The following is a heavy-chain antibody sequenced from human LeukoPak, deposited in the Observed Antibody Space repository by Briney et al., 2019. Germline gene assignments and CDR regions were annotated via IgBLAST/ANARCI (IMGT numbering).Heavy chain of an antibody. CDR1: GFTFDDYG. J-gene: IGHJ4*02. V-gene: IGHV3-20*04. D-gene: IGHD3-10*01. CDR3: ARGGGHYYGSGNDY. Sequence: GGSLRLSCAASGFTFDDYGMSCVRQAPGKGLEWVSGINWNGGSTVYADSVKGRFTISRDNAKNSLYLQMNSLRAEDTALYYCARGGGHYYGSGNDYWGQGTLVTVSS. CDR2: INWNGGST.